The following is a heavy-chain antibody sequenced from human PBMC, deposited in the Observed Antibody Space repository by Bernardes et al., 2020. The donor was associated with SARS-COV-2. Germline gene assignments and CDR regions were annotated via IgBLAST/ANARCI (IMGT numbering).Heavy chain of an antibody. CDR2: IRDKSNSYTT. D-gene: IGHD1-26*01. Sequence: GGSLRLSCAASGFSIRDHYMDWVRQAPGKGLQWVGRIRDKSNSYTTEYAASVKGRFIISRDDSKNSLYLQMNSLKTEDTDVYYCARSGSYLPFDKWGQGTLVTVSP. V-gene: IGHV3-72*01. CDR3: ARSGSYLPFDK. CDR1: GFSIRDHY. J-gene: IGHJ4*02.